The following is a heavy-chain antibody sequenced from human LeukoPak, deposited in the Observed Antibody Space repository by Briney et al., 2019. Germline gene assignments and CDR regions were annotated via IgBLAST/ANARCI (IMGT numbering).Heavy chain of an antibody. CDR2: ISSTSRNI. V-gene: IGHV3-21*01. J-gene: IGHJ4*02. CDR1: GFTFSSQS. Sequence: GGSLRLSCAASGFTFSSQSMNWVRQAPGKGLEWVSSISSTSRNIYYADSVKGRFTISRDNAKNSLNLQLNSLRAEDTAVYYCARGGFGGNPFDYWGQGTLVTVSS. CDR3: ARGGFGGNPFDY. D-gene: IGHD4-23*01.